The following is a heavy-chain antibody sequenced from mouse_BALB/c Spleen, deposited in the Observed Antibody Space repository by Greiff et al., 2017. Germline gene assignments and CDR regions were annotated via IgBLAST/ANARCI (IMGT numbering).Heavy chain of an antibody. D-gene: IGHD2-14*01. CDR2: ISSGGST. J-gene: IGHJ4*01. CDR1: GFTFSSYA. CDR3: AGFIYRHYAMDY. V-gene: IGHV5-6-5*01. Sequence: EVKLVESGGGLVKPGGSLKLSCAASGFTFSSYAMSWVRQTPEKRLEWVATISSGGSTYYPDTVKGRFTISRDNDKNTLYLQMSSLKSEDTAMYYCAGFIYRHYAMDYWGQGTTVTVSS.